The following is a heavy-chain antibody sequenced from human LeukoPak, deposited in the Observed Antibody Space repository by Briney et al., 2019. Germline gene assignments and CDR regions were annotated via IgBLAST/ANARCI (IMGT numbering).Heavy chain of an antibody. V-gene: IGHV3-64*01. Sequence: GGSLRLSCAASGFTFSSYAMHWVRQAPGKGLEHVSAISSNGGSTYYANSVKGRSTISRDNSKNTLYLQMGSLRAEDMAVYYCARVGGSWYGTYYFDYWGQGTLVTVSS. D-gene: IGHD6-13*01. CDR2: ISSNGGST. J-gene: IGHJ4*02. CDR1: GFTFSSYA. CDR3: ARVGGSWYGTYYFDY.